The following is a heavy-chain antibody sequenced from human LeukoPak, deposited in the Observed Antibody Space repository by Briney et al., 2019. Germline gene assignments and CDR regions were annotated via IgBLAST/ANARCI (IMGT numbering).Heavy chain of an antibody. J-gene: IGHJ4*02. CDR3: ARRYIGPYYFDY. CDR1: GDSVSSYS. Sequence: PSETMSLTCTVSGDSVSSYSWSWIRQPPGKGLEWIGYIYYSGSTNYNPSLKSRVTISVDTSKNQFSLKLSSVTAADTAVYYCARRYIGPYYFDYWGQGTLVTVSS. D-gene: IGHD3-16*02. V-gene: IGHV4-59*02. CDR2: IYYSGST.